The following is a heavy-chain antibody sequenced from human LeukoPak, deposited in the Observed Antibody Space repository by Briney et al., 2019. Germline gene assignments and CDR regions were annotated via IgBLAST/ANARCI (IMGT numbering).Heavy chain of an antibody. V-gene: IGHV3-30*18. D-gene: IGHD1-7*01. CDR1: GFTFSSYG. J-gene: IGHJ4*02. CDR3: AKAYRNWNYPDY. Sequence: GGSLRLSCAASGFTFSSYGMHWVRQAPGKGPEWVAVISYDGSNKYYADSVKGRFTISRDNSKNTLYLQMNGLRAEDTAVYYCAKAYRNWNYPDYWGQGTLVTVSS. CDR2: ISYDGSNK.